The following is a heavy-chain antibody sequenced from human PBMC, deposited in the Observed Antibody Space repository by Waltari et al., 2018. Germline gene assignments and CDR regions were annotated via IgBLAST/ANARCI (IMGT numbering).Heavy chain of an antibody. J-gene: IGHJ4*02. CDR2: SYTSGST. D-gene: IGHD1-26*01. V-gene: IGHV4-4*09. CDR3: ARGSGTPPDY. CDR1: GGSISSYY. Sequence: QVQLQESGPGLVKPSETLSLTCTVSGGSISSYYWRWIRQPPVEGLGGIGYSYTSGSTNYNPSPKSRVTISGDTSNNQFSLKLSSVTAADTAVEYCARGSGTPPDYWGQGTLVTVSS.